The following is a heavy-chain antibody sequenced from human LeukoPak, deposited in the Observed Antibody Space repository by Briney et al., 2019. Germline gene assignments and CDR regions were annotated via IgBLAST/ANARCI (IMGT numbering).Heavy chain of an antibody. CDR2: ISYDGSNK. J-gene: IGHJ4*02. V-gene: IGHV3-30*04. CDR3: ARPSGSPYDILTGYYLGY. CDR1: GFTFSSYA. D-gene: IGHD3-9*01. Sequence: GGSLRLSCAASGFTFSSYAMHWVRQAPGKGLEWVAVISYDGSNKYYADSVKGRFTISRDKSKNTLYLQMNSLRAEDTAVYYCARPSGSPYDILTGYYLGYWGQGTLVTVSS.